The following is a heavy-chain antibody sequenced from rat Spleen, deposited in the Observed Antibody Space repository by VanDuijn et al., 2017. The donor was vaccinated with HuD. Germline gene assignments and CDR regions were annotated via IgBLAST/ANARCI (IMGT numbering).Heavy chain of an antibody. CDR3: ARHGIYNNYGWFAY. V-gene: IGHV5-7*01. J-gene: IGHJ3*01. CDR2: ISSSGSRF. CDR1: GFTFRNFD. D-gene: IGHD1-10*01. Sequence: EVQLVESGGGLVQPGRSLKLSCEASGFTFRNFDMAWVRQTPKRGLEWVAIISSSGSRFYYPDSVKGRFTVSRDNAKSTLYLQMDSLRSEDTATYYCARHGIYNNYGWFAYWGQGTLVTVSS.